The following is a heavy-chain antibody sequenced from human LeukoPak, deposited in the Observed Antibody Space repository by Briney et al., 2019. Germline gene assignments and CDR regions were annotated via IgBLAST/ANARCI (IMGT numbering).Heavy chain of an antibody. V-gene: IGHV1-2*06. CDR1: GYTFTGYY. D-gene: IGHD5-24*01. CDR2: INPNSGGT. J-gene: IGHJ4*02. CDR3: AREARERDGYNVFDY. Sequence: ASVKVSCKASGYTFTGYYMHWVREAPGQGLEWMGRINPNSGGTNYAQKFQGRVTMTRDTSISTAYMELSRLRSDDTAVYYCAREARERDGYNVFDYWGRGTLVTVSS.